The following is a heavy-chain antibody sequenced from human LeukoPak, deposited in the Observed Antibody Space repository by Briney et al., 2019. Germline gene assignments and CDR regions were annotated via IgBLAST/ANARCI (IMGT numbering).Heavy chain of an antibody. J-gene: IGHJ6*01. Sequence: GGSLRLSSTGSGFTFGDHAMSWVRQAPGKGLEWVGFIRSKAYRGTIEYAASVKGRFTIPRDDSARLAYLQMNSLKIEDTALYYCARGPIQLWIHNAMDVWGQGTTVTVSS. V-gene: IGHV3-49*04. CDR1: GFTFGDHA. CDR3: ARGPIQLWIHNAMDV. CDR2: IRSKAYRGTI. D-gene: IGHD1-1*01.